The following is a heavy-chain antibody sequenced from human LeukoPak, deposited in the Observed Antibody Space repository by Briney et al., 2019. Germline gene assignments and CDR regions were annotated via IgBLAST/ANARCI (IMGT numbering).Heavy chain of an antibody. Sequence: AGGSLRLSCAACGFTFSSYAMSWVRQAPGKGLEWVSAISGSGGSTYYADSVKGRFTISRDNSKNTLYLQMNSLRAEDTAVYYCAKAYNIVVVPAAPAGPDYWGQGTLVTVSS. CDR1: GFTFSSYA. D-gene: IGHD2-2*01. V-gene: IGHV3-23*01. CDR2: ISGSGGST. J-gene: IGHJ4*02. CDR3: AKAYNIVVVPAAPAGPDY.